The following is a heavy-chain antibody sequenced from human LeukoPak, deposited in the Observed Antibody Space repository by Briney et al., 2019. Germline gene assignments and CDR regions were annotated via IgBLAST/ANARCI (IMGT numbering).Heavy chain of an antibody. CDR3: AKDIYSRRRTQSTIAVADPPGY. J-gene: IGHJ4*02. D-gene: IGHD6-19*01. CDR2: ISGSGGST. V-gene: IGHV3-23*01. Sequence: PGGSLRLSCAASGFTFSSYAMSWVRQAPGKGLEWVSAISGSGGSTYYADSVKGRFTISRDNSKNTLYLQMNSLRAEDTAVYYCAKDIYSRRRTQSTIAVADPPGYWGQGTLVTVSS. CDR1: GFTFSSYA.